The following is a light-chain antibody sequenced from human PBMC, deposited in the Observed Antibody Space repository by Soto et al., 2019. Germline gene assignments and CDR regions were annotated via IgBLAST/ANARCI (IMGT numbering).Light chain of an antibody. J-gene: IGKJ4*01. CDR3: LQHNSFPFT. CDR2: AAS. Sequence: DIDMTQSPYPLSASVCRSLWTTYQANQGIRIELGWYQQKPGKAPKRLIYAASSLQSGVPSRFSGRGSGTECTLTISSLQPEDFATYYCLQHNSFPFTFGGGTKVDIK. CDR1: QGIRIE. V-gene: IGKV1-17*01.